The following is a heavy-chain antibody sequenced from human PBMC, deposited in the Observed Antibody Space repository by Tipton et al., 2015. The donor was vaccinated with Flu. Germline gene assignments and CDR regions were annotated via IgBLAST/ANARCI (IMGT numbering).Heavy chain of an antibody. D-gene: IGHD3-16*01. Sequence: QVQLVQSGPEVKKPGASVRISCTASGYTFTNYNMHWVRQAPGQGPEWMGIIYPSGGGTTYAQRFQGRVTLTRDKSTSTVYMELSSLRSADTAFYYCARDRGFGAYTSEYWGQGTLVSVAS. V-gene: IGHV1-46*01. CDR3: ARDRGFGAYTSEY. J-gene: IGHJ4*02. CDR1: GYTFTNYN. CDR2: IYPSGGGT.